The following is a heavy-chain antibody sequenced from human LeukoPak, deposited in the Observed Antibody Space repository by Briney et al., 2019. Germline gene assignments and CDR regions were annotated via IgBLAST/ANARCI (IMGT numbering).Heavy chain of an antibody. CDR2: IQYDGSNE. Sequence: GGSLRLSCAASGFTFSSYGMHWVRQAPGKGLEWVAYIQYDGSNEQYADSVKGRFTISRDNSKNTLYLQMNSLRAEDTAVYYCAKDSSSSWSFYYYYYYMDVWGKGTTVTISS. V-gene: IGHV3-30*02. J-gene: IGHJ6*03. D-gene: IGHD6-13*01. CDR3: AKDSSSSWSFYYYYYYMDV. CDR1: GFTFSSYG.